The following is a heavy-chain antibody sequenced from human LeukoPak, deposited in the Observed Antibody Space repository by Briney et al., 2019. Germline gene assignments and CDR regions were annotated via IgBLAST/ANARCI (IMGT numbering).Heavy chain of an antibody. V-gene: IGHV3-64*01. D-gene: IGHD1-26*01. CDR2: ISSNGGGT. CDR1: GFTFSSYA. CDR3: AREDGRWELHY. J-gene: IGHJ4*02. Sequence: PGGSLRLSCAASGFTFSSYAMHWVRQAPGKGREYVSAISSNGGGTYYANSVKGRFTISRDNSKNTLYLQMGILRVEDMAVYYCAREDGRWELHYWGQGTLVTVSS.